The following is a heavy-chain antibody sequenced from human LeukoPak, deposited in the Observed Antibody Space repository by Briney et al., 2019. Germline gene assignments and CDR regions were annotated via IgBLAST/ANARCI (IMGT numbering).Heavy chain of an antibody. CDR3: VRDIAPYYFDV. CDR1: GGSISSGNYY. Sequence: SETLSLTCTVSGGSISSGNYYWTWIRQPAGKGLEWNGHTYTSGSTNYNLSLKSRVIMSVDTSKNQFSLELSSVTAADTAVYYCVRDIAPYYFDVWGQGTLVTVSS. V-gene: IGHV4-61*09. D-gene: IGHD2-15*01. J-gene: IGHJ4*02. CDR2: TYTSGST.